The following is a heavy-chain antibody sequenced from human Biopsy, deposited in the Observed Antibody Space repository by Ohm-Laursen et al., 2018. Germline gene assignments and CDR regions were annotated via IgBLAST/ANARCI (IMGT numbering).Heavy chain of an antibody. CDR2: MWSDGINK. CDR1: GFAFSYNG. V-gene: IGHV3-33*01. J-gene: IGHJ5*02. D-gene: IGHD3-9*01. Sequence: SLSLSCAASGFAFSYNGLHWVRQAPGKGMQWVAVMWSDGINKNYADSVKGRFTVSRDNSNNVLYLQMSSLRDEDSAVYYCARDDDTTGHYMILNHWGQGTLVTVSS. CDR3: ARDDDTTGHYMILNH.